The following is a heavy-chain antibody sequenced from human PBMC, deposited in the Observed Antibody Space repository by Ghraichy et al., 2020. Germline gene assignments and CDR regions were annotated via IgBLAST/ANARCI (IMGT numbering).Heavy chain of an antibody. J-gene: IGHJ4*02. CDR3: AHTLYCSGGSCYWYFDY. V-gene: IGHV2-5*02. Sequence: SGPTLVKPTQTLTLTCTFSGFSLSTSGVGVGWIRQPPGKALEWLALIYWDDDKRYSPSLKSRLTITKDTSKNQVVLTMTNMNPVDTATYYCAHTLYCSGGSCYWYFDYWGQGTLVTVSS. D-gene: IGHD2-15*01. CDR1: GFSLSTSGVG. CDR2: IYWDDDK.